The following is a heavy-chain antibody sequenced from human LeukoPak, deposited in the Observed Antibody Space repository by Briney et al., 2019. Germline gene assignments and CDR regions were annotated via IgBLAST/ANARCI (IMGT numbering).Heavy chain of an antibody. J-gene: IGHJ4*02. V-gene: IGHV3-9*01. D-gene: IGHD6-19*01. Sequence: GGSLRLSCAASGFTFEDYAMHWVRHAPGKGLEWVSGISWNSGSIGYADSVKGRFTISRDNAKNSLYLQMNSLRAEDTALYYCAKTLGASGWYGSYFDYWGQGTLVTVSS. CDR1: GFTFEDYA. CDR3: AKTLGASGWYGSYFDY. CDR2: ISWNSGSI.